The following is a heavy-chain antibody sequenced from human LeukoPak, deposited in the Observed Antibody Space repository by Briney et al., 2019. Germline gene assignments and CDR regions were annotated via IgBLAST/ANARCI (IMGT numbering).Heavy chain of an antibody. V-gene: IGHV1-2*02. J-gene: IGHJ4*02. D-gene: IGHD6-13*01. CDR2: INPNSGGT. CDR3: ANCIGAAGNGFDY. Sequence: ASVKVSCKAYGYTFTGYYMHWVRQAPGQGLEWMGWINPNSGGTNYAQKFQGRVTMTTDTSISTAYMELSRLRSDDTAVYYCANCIGAAGNGFDYWGQGTLATVSS. CDR1: GYTFTGYY.